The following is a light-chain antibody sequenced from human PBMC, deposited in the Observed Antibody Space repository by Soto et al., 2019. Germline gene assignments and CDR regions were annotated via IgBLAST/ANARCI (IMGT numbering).Light chain of an antibody. CDR2: ASS. CDR1: QGISSY. J-gene: IGKJ5*01. CDR3: QQLNTFPIT. Sequence: DIQLTQSPSFLSASVGDRVTITCRASQGISSYLAWYQQTPGKAPKLLIYASSTLQSGVPSRFSGSGSGTEFTLTISNLQPEDFATYFCQQLNTFPITFGQGTRLEI. V-gene: IGKV1-9*01.